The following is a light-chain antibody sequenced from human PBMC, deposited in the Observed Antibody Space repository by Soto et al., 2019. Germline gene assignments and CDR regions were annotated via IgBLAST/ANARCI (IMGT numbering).Light chain of an antibody. Sequence: EIVMTPSPATLSVSPGERATLSCRASQSVNIYLAWYQPKPGQAPRLLIYDASNRATGIPARFSGSGSGTDFTLTISSLEPEDLAVYYCQQYDNWPQTFGQGTKVDNK. CDR2: DAS. CDR1: QSVNIY. J-gene: IGKJ1*01. V-gene: IGKV3-11*01. CDR3: QQYDNWPQT.